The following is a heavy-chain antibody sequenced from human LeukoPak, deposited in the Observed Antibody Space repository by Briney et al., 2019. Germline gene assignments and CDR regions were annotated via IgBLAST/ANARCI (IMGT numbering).Heavy chain of an antibody. Sequence: PSETLSLTCAVSGGSIRDYQWSWIRQPPGKGLEWIGYIYYSGSTNYNPSLKSRVTISVDTSKNQFSLKLSSVTAADTAVYYCAREVYDSSGGGSTNWFDPWGQGTLVTVSS. CDR2: IYYSGST. D-gene: IGHD3-22*01. CDR3: AREVYDSSGGGSTNWFDP. J-gene: IGHJ5*02. CDR1: GGSIRDYQ. V-gene: IGHV4-59*01.